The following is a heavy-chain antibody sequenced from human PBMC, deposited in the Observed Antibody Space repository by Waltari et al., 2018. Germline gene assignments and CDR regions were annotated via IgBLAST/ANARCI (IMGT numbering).Heavy chain of an antibody. CDR1: GFRVSYNY. D-gene: IGHD5-12*01. V-gene: IGHV3-53*01. CDR3: ARAGLGSPSQWLQSFDS. Sequence: EVQLVESGGGLIQPGGSLRLSCEASGFRVSYNYMSWVRQAPGKGLEWVSVIHAGGNTYYGDSVKGRFTISRDISKNTVYLQMNSLTVEDSAMYYCARAGLGSPSQWLQSFDSWGQGTLVTVSS. J-gene: IGHJ4*02. CDR2: IHAGGNT.